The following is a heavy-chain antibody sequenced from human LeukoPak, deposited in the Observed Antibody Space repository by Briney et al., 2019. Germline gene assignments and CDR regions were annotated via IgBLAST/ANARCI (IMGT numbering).Heavy chain of an antibody. CDR1: GGSFSGYY. CDR3: ARRRRSLAVAGGYFDY. Sequence: KPSETLSLTCAVYGGSFSGYYWSWIRQPPGKGLEWIGEINHSGSTNYNPSLKSRVTISVDMSKNQFSLKLSSVTAADTAVYYCARRRRSLAVAGGYFDYWGQGALVTVSS. J-gene: IGHJ4*02. D-gene: IGHD6-19*01. CDR2: INHSGST. V-gene: IGHV4-34*01.